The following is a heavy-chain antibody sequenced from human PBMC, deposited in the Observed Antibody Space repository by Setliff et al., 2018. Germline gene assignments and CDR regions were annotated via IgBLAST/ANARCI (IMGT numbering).Heavy chain of an antibody. D-gene: IGHD1-26*01. CDR1: GYSISSGYY. Sequence: ASETLSLTCTVSGYSISSGYYWGWIRQPPGKGLEWIGSIDHSGSTYYNPSLKSRVTISVDTSKNQFSLKLSSVTAADTAVYYCARGARIVGATPLPVNWFDPWGQGTLVTVSS. CDR2: IDHSGST. V-gene: IGHV4-38-2*02. J-gene: IGHJ5*02. CDR3: ARGARIVGATPLPVNWFDP.